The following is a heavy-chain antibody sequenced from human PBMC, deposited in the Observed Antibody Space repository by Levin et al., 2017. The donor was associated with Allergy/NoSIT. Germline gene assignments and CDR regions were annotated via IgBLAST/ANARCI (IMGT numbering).Heavy chain of an antibody. Sequence: ASVKVSCKASGYTFTGYYMHWVRQAPGQGLEWMGWINPNSGGTNYAQKFQGRVTMTRDTSISTAYMELSRLRSDDTAVYYCARASGYSSSWYGGNAFDIWGQGTMVTVSS. D-gene: IGHD6-13*01. CDR3: ARASGYSSSWYGGNAFDI. V-gene: IGHV1-2*02. CDR2: INPNSGGT. J-gene: IGHJ3*02. CDR1: GYTFTGYY.